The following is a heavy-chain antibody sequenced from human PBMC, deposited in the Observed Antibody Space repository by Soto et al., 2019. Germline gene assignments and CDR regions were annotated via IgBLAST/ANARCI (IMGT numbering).Heavy chain of an antibody. CDR3: ARNPSSSWYGPSYYYYGMDV. CDR1: GFTFSNAW. J-gene: IGHJ6*02. D-gene: IGHD6-13*01. CDR2: IYYSGST. V-gene: IGHV4-59*06. Sequence: VQLVESGGGLVKPGGSLRLSCAASGFTFSNAWMSWVRQAPGKGLEWVGYIYYSGSTYYNPSLKSRVTISVDTSKNQFSLKLSSVTAADTAVYYCARNPSSSWYGPSYYYYGMDVWGQGTTVTVSS.